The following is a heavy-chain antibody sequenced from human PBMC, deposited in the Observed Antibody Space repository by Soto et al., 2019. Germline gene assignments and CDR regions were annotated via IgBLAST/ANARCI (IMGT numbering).Heavy chain of an antibody. D-gene: IGHD4-17*01. CDR2: IYYSGST. J-gene: IGHJ6*02. Sequence: PSETLSLTCTVSGGSISSGDYYWSWIRQPPGKGLEWIGYIYYSGSTYYSPSLKSRVTISVDTSKNQFSLKLSSVTAADTAVYYCARDSQGDYGIYYYYGMDVWGQGTTVT. CDR1: GGSISSGDYY. V-gene: IGHV4-30-4*01. CDR3: ARDSQGDYGIYYYYGMDV.